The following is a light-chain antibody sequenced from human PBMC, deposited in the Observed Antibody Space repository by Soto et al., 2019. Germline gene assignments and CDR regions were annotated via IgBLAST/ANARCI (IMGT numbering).Light chain of an antibody. CDR3: QQRSNWPTT. CDR2: DAS. V-gene: IGKV3-11*01. Sequence: EVVLTQSPDTLSLPPGERATLSCRASQSISSYLAWYQQKPGQAPRLLIYDASSRATGIPARSSGSGSGTDFTLTISSLEPEDFAAYYCQQRSNWPTTFGQGTKVDIK. J-gene: IGKJ1*01. CDR1: QSISSY.